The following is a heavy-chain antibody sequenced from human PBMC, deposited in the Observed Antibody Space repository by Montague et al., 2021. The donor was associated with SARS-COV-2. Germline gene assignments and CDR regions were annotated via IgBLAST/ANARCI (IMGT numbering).Heavy chain of an antibody. CDR3: ARGGGYSYGALDY. CDR1: GGSISSYN. D-gene: IGHD5-18*01. V-gene: IGHV4-59*01. J-gene: IGHJ4*02. CDR2: IYYSGNT. Sequence: SETLSLTCTVSGGSISSYNWSWIRQPPGKGLECIGYIYYSGNTNXNPSLKSRVTISVDASKSQFSLKLSSVTAADTAVYYCARGGGYSYGALDYWGQGTLVTVSS.